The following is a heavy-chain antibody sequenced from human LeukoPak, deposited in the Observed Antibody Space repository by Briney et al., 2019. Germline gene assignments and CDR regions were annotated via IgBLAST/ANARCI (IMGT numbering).Heavy chain of an antibody. CDR2: IIPIFGTA. V-gene: IGHV1-69*13. CDR3: ARERGGYNPNPFDY. J-gene: IGHJ4*02. D-gene: IGHD5-24*01. Sequence: EASVKLSCKASGGTFSSYAISWVRQAPGQGLEWMGGIIPIFGTANYAQKFQGRVTITADESTSTAYMELSSLRSEDTAVYYCARERGGYNPNPFDYWGQGTLVTVSS. CDR1: GGTFSSYA.